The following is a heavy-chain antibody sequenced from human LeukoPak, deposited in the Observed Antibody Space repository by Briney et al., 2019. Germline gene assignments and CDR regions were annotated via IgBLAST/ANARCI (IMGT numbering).Heavy chain of an antibody. CDR1: GGSISFYY. CDR2: IHYSGST. V-gene: IGHV4-59*01. Sequence: SETLSLTCTVSGGSISFYYWSWIRQPPGKGLEWIGYIHYSGSTNSNPSLKSRVTISVDTSQNQFSLKLSSVAAADTAVYYCARDKWEPYFDYWGQGTLVTVSS. J-gene: IGHJ4*02. D-gene: IGHD1-26*01. CDR3: ARDKWEPYFDY.